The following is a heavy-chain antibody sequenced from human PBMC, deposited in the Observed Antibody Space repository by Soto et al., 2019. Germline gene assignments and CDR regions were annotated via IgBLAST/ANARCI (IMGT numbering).Heavy chain of an antibody. D-gene: IGHD3-9*01. CDR3: ARELNTDPTAYYSFAY. J-gene: IGHJ4*02. CDR1: GYTFTAYG. Sequence: QVQLVQSGPEVTMPGASVKVSCKTSGYTFTAYGLAWLRQAPGQRPEWLGWVGTATANTKYAEKFTGRVTMTSDRFTTTPLMELRSLRSDDTAVYYCARELNTDPTAYYSFAYWGQGTLVTVSS. V-gene: IGHV1-18*01. CDR2: VGTATANT.